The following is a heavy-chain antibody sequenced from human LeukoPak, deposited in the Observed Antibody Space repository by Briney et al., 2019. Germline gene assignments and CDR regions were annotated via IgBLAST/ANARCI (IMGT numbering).Heavy chain of an antibody. Sequence: GESLKISCKGSGYSFTSYWIGWVRQMPGKGLGWVGIIYPGDSDTRYSPSFQGQVTISADKSISTVYLQWSSLKASDTAMYYCAREPAGYDSSGYYYFDYWGQGTLVTVSS. V-gene: IGHV5-51*01. J-gene: IGHJ4*02. CDR3: AREPAGYDSSGYYYFDY. D-gene: IGHD3-22*01. CDR2: IYPGDSDT. CDR1: GYSFTSYW.